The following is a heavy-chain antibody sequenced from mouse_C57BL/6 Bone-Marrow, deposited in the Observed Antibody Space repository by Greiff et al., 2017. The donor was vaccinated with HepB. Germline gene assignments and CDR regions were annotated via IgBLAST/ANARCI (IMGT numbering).Heavy chain of an antibody. CDR1: GYTFTDYN. CDR2: INPNNGGT. D-gene: IGHD1-1*01. CDR3: AITTVVADY. V-gene: IGHV1-22*01. J-gene: IGHJ2*01. Sequence: VQLQQSGPELVKPGASVKMSCKASGYTFTDYNMHWVKQSHGKSLEWIGYINPNNGGTSYNQKFKGKATLTVNKSSSTAYMGLRSLTSEDSAVYYCAITTVVADYWGQGTTLTVSS.